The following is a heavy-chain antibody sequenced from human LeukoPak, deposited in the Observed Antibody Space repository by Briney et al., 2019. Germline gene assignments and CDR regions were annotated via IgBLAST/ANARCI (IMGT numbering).Heavy chain of an antibody. D-gene: IGHD3-22*01. V-gene: IGHV3-30-3*01. J-gene: IGHJ3*02. Sequence: GRSLRLSCAASGFTFSSYAMHWVRQAPGKGLEWVAVISYDGSNKYYADSVKGRFTISRDNSKNTLYLQMNSLRAEDTAVYYCARDKMYYYDSSGHAFDIWGQGTMVTVSS. CDR3: ARDKMYYYDSSGHAFDI. CDR2: ISYDGSNK. CDR1: GFTFSSYA.